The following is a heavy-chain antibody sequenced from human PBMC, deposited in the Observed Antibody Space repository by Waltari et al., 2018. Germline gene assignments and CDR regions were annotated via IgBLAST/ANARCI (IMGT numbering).Heavy chain of an antibody. Sequence: EVQLVESGGGLVQPGGSLRLSCAASGFTFTRVWMHWVRQAPGKGLVWVSRINIDESGTSYADSVKGRFTISRDNTKNTLYLQMNSLRAEDTAVYYCARSCGLRCHWFDPWGQGTLVTVSS. CDR3: ARSCGLRCHWFDP. CDR1: GFTFTRVW. CDR2: INIDESGT. J-gene: IGHJ5*02. V-gene: IGHV3-74*01. D-gene: IGHD4-17*01.